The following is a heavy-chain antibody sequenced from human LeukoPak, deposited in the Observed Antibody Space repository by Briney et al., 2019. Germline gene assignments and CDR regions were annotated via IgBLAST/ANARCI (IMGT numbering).Heavy chain of an antibody. D-gene: IGHD5-24*01. V-gene: IGHV3-74*01. CDR2: INSDGTDT. J-gene: IGHJ4*02. CDR3: ARDGYNWVHFDY. CDR1: GFTFSTYW. Sequence: PGGSLRVSCATSGFTFSTYWMHWVRQAPGKGLVWVSRINSDGTDTSYADSVKGRFTISRDNAKNTLYLQMNSLRAEDTAMYFCARDGYNWVHFDYWGRGTLVTVSS.